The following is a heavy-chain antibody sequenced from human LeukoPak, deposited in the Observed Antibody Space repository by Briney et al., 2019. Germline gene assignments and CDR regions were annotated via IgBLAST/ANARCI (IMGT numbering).Heavy chain of an antibody. Sequence: SETPSLTCTVSGGSISSTSYYWGWIRQPPGKGLEWIGSIYYSGSTYYNPSLKSRFTITVDTSKNQFSLKLSSVTAADTAVYYCARMILYLAVDIWGQGTMVTVSS. D-gene: IGHD2-8*01. V-gene: IGHV4-39*07. CDR3: ARMILYLAVDI. CDR2: IYYSGST. J-gene: IGHJ3*02. CDR1: GGSISSTSYY.